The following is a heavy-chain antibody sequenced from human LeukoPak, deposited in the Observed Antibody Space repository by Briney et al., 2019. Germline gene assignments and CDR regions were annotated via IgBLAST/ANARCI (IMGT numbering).Heavy chain of an antibody. CDR1: GFTFSDYY. V-gene: IGHV3-11*01. D-gene: IGHD6-19*01. Sequence: GGSLRLSCAASGFTFSDYYMSWIRQAPGKGLEWVSYISSSGSTTYYADSVKGRFTISRDNSKNTLYLQMNSLRADDTAVYYCARIGVGSVWTPFDYWGQGTLVTVSS. CDR2: ISSSGSTT. CDR3: ARIGVGSVWTPFDY. J-gene: IGHJ4*02.